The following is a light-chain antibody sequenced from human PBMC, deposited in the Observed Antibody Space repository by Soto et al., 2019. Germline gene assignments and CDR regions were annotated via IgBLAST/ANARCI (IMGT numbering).Light chain of an antibody. CDR1: QSVSSN. V-gene: IGKV3-15*01. CDR3: QQVKTFPLT. CDR2: GAS. J-gene: IGKJ4*01. Sequence: EIVMTQSPATLSVSPGERATLSCRASQSVSSNLAWYQQKPGQAPRLLIYGASTRATGIPARFSGSGSGTEFTLTISSLQPDDFATYFCQQVKTFPLTVGGGTKVDIK.